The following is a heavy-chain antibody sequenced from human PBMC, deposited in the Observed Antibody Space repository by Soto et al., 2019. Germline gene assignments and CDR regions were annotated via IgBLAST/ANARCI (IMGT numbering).Heavy chain of an antibody. CDR1: GGSISSGDYY. Sequence: TLSLTCTVSGGSISSGDYYWSWIRQHPGKGLEWIGYIYYSGSTYYNPSLKSRVTISVDTSKNQFSLKLSSVTAADTAVYYCARAPRGNYGYPSYFDYWGQGTLVTVSS. V-gene: IGHV4-31*03. D-gene: IGHD3-10*01. CDR2: IYYSGST. CDR3: ARAPRGNYGYPSYFDY. J-gene: IGHJ4*02.